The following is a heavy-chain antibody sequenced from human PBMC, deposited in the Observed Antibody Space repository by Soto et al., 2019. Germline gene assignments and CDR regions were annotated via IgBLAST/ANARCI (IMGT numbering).Heavy chain of an antibody. CDR3: ATHIAAAGTADYYYGMDV. J-gene: IGHJ6*02. CDR2: ISYDGSNK. D-gene: IGHD6-13*01. V-gene: IGHV3-30-3*01. CDR1: GFTFSSYA. Sequence: QVQLVESGRGVVQPGRSLRLSCAASGFTFSSYAMHWVRQAPGKGLEWVAVISYDGSNKYYADSVKGRFTISRDNSKNTLYLQMNSLRAEDTAVYYCATHIAAAGTADYYYGMDVWGQGTTVTVSS.